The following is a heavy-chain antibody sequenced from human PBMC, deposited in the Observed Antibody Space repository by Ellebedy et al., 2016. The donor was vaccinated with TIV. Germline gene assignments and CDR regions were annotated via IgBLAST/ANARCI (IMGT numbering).Heavy chain of an antibody. CDR2: IYYSGST. CDR1: GVSFSSKNY. J-gene: IGHJ4*02. Sequence: GSLRLXCTVSGVSFSSKNYWGWVRQTPEKGLEWIATIYYSGSTYSNPSLQSRVTISVDTSKNQFSLKLTSVTAADTALYYCVGAPSGSASYFLSPFDYWGQGILITVSS. CDR3: VGAPSGSASYFLSPFDY. D-gene: IGHD3-10*01. V-gene: IGHV4-39*07.